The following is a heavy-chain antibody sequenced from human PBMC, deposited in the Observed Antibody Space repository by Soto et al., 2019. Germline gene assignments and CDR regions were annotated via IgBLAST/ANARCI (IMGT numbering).Heavy chain of an antibody. D-gene: IGHD5-12*01. V-gene: IGHV5-51*01. CDR3: ARLRGREGYLSDY. CDR1: GYSFTNFW. J-gene: IGHJ4*02. Sequence: GESLKISCKGSGYSFTNFWIGWVRQMLGKGLEWMGIIYPGDSETRYSPPFQGQVTISADMSITTAYLQWSSLRASDTAMYYCARLRGREGYLSDYWGQGTLVTVPQ. CDR2: IYPGDSET.